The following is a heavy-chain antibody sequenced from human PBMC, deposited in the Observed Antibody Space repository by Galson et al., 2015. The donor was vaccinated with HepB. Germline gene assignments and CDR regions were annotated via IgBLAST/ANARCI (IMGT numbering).Heavy chain of an antibody. V-gene: IGHV3-21*06. CDR1: RFTFSNYN. Sequence: LRLSCAASRFTFSNYNMNWVRQPPGKGLEWVASISYNSDYMYYADSVKGRFTISRDNAKNSLYLQLNSLRAEDTAVYYCARDWGIAVSGTWWFDPWGQGTLVTVSS. J-gene: IGHJ5*02. CDR3: ARDWGIAVSGTWWFDP. CDR2: ISYNSDYM. D-gene: IGHD6-19*01.